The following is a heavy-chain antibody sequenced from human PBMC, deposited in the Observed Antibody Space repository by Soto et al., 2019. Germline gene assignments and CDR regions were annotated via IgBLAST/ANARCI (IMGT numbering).Heavy chain of an antibody. CDR2: ISLYSDGT. Sequence: GASVKVSCKTSGYTFSNYGVTWVRQAPGQPLEWLGWISLYSDGTNYAQKFQGRVSMTTDTSTTTAYMELRSLRSDDTAVYYCARVVPGAEAWFGPWGQGTLVTVSS. J-gene: IGHJ5*02. CDR1: GYTFSNYG. V-gene: IGHV1-18*01. CDR3: ARVVPGAEAWFGP. D-gene: IGHD2-2*01.